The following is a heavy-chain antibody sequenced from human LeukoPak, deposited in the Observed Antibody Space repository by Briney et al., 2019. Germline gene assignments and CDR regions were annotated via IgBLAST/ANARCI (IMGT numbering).Heavy chain of an antibody. CDR1: GFTVSSKY. V-gene: IGHV3-53*01. CDR3: ARADGDSWGQFDY. CDR2: IYDGDRS. D-gene: IGHD4-17*01. J-gene: IGHJ4*02. Sequence: TGGSLRLSCSASGFTVSSKYMTWVRQAPGKGLELVSIIYDGDRSFYADSVKGRFTISRDGSRNTLHLQMNSLRAEDTAVYYCARADGDSWGQFDYWGQGILVTVSS.